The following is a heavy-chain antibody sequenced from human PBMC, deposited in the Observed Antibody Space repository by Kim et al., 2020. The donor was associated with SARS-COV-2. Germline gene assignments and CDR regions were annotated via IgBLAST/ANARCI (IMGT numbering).Heavy chain of an antibody. CDR2: ISASGTTI. J-gene: IGHJ4*01. Sequence: GGSLRLSCVASGFPFRNFEINWVRQVPGRGLEWVSYISASGTTIYYADSVKGRFTISRDNTKNSLSLQMNNLRAEDTAVYYCARDGHSSGWSFGLDYWG. D-gene: IGHD6-19*01. V-gene: IGHV3-48*03. CDR1: GFPFRNFE. CDR3: ARDGHSSGWSFGLDY.